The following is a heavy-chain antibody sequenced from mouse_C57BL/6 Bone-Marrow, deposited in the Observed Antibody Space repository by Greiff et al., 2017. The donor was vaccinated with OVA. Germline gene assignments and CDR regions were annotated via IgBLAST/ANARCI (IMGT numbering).Heavy chain of an antibody. V-gene: IGHV1-47*01. CDR3: AGPGDDDGDWFAY. Sequence: VQLVESGAELVKPGASVKMSCKASGYTFTTYPIEWMKQNHGKSLEWIGNFHPYNDDTKYNEKFKGKATLTVDKSYSTVYLEISRLTSDDSAFYYVAGPGDDDGDWFAYWGQGTLVTVSA. J-gene: IGHJ3*01. CDR2: FHPYNDDT. CDR1: GYTFTTYP. D-gene: IGHD2-4*01.